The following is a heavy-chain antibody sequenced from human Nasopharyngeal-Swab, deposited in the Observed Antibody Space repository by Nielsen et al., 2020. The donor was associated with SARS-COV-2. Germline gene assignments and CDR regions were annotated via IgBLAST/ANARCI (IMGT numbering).Heavy chain of an antibody. D-gene: IGHD3-22*01. CDR3: ASTPLDSSGYYYAFHY. CDR2: ISYDGSNK. Sequence: GESLKISCAASGFTFSRYTMHWVRQAPGKGLEWVAVISYDGSNKYYADSVKGRFTISRDISKNTLYLQMNSLRAEDTAVFYCASTPLDSSGYYYAFHYWGRGTLVTVFS. J-gene: IGHJ4*02. CDR1: GFTFSRYT. V-gene: IGHV3-30-3*01.